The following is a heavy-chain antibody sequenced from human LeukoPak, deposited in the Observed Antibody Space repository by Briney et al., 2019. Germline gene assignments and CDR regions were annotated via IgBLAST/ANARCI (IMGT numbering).Heavy chain of an antibody. CDR2: ISGSGGST. CDR3: AKDPYDFWSGYSRDYYFDY. V-gene: IGHV3-23*01. J-gene: IGHJ4*02. Sequence: PGGSLRLSFAASGFTFSSYAMSWVRQAPGKGLEWVSAISGSGGSTYYADSVKGRFTISRDNSKNTLYLQMNSLRAEDTAVYYCAKDPYDFWSGYSRDYYFDYWGQGTLVTVSS. D-gene: IGHD3-3*01. CDR1: GFTFSSYA.